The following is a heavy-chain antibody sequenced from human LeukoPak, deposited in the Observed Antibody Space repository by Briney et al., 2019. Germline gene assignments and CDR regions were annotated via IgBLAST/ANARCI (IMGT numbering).Heavy chain of an antibody. CDR1: GLSFISYA. J-gene: IGHJ4*02. V-gene: IGHV3-33*06. Sequence: QAGSSLRLSCELSGLSFISYAMHWVRQAPGKGLEWVALIRHDEANEYYADSVQGRFTISRDTSKNTLYLQMKSLRAEDTAVYYCAKEYTPSSPLGELVSWGQGTLVTVSS. D-gene: IGHD6-6*01. CDR2: IRHDEANE. CDR3: AKEYTPSSPLGELVS.